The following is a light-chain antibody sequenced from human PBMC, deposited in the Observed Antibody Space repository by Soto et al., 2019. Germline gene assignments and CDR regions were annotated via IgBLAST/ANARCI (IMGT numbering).Light chain of an antibody. J-gene: IGKJ1*01. V-gene: IGKV4-1*01. Sequence: IVMTQSPDSLAVSLGESATINCKSSQSVLYSSNNKNYLAWYQQKPGQPPKLLIYWASTRESGVPDRFSGSGSGTDFTLTISSLQAEDVAVYYCQQYYSTPTFGQGTKVDIK. CDR3: QQYYSTPT. CDR2: WAS. CDR1: QSVLYSSNNKNY.